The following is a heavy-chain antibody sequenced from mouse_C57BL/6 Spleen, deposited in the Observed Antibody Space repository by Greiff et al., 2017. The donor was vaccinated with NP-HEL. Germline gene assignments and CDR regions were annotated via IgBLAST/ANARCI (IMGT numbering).Heavy chain of an antibody. V-gene: IGHV1-59*01. CDR2: IDPSDSYT. CDR1: GYTFTSYW. D-gene: IGHD2-3*01. Sequence: VQLQQPGAELVRPGTSVKLSCKASGYTFTSYWMHWVKQRPGQGLEWIGVIDPSDSYTNYNQKFKGKATLTVDTSSSTAYMQLSSLTSEDSAVYYCARRDDGYYDYAMDYWGQGTSVTVSS. CDR3: ARRDDGYYDYAMDY. J-gene: IGHJ4*01.